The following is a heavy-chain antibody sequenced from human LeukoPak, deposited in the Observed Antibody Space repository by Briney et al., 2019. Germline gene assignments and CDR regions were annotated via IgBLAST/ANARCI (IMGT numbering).Heavy chain of an antibody. Sequence: PGVCLRLSCAASGFTFSTYSMDWVRQAPGKGLEWVSSISSSSIHIYYADSVKGRFTISRDNAKHSLYLQMNSLRAEDTAVYYCARDREGNDGFDIWGQGTMVTVSS. D-gene: IGHD5-24*01. V-gene: IGHV3-21*01. J-gene: IGHJ3*02. CDR1: GFTFSTYS. CDR3: ARDREGNDGFDI. CDR2: ISSSSIHI.